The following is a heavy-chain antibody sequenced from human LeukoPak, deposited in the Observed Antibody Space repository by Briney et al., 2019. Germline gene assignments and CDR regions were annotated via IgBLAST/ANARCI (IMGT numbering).Heavy chain of an antibody. V-gene: IGHV4-59*01. J-gene: IGHJ4*02. CDR1: GGSLSSYY. Sequence: KASETLSLTCTVSGGSLSSYYWSWIRQPPGKGLEWIGYIYYSGSTNYNPSLKSRVTISVDTSKNQFSLKLSSVTAADTAVYYCARTLTRGLYGDQRGGYFDYWGQGTLVTVSS. CDR3: ARTLTRGLYGDQRGGYFDY. CDR2: IYYSGST. D-gene: IGHD4-17*01.